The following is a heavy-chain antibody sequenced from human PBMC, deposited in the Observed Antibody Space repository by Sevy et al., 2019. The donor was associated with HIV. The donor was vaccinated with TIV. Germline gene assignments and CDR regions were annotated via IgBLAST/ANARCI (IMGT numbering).Heavy chain of an antibody. V-gene: IGHV3-30*04. Sequence: GGSLRLSCEGSGFSFGTYSMHWVRQAPGKGLEWVGVIWYGGSKQSYADSVKGRVTFSRDNSKSTMYLDMNALRAEDTAVYYCARGPDTEISLHHVMRSFEWVFRGKSFDYWGQGALVTVSS. CDR1: GFSFGTYS. D-gene: IGHD3-3*01. J-gene: IGHJ4*02. CDR2: IWYGGSKQ. CDR3: ARGPDTEISLHHVMRSFEWVFRGKSFDY.